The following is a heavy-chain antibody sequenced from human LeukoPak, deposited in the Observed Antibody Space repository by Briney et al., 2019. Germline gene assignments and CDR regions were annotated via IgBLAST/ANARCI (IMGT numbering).Heavy chain of an antibody. Sequence: ASVKVSCKATGYKFTKFYMHWVRQAPGQGLEWMGIINPREISASYAQKFQGRVTMTRDMSTNTVYMELSSLRSEDTAVYYCARDPLDSSGYFVPFDYWGQGTLVTVSS. CDR3: ARDPLDSSGYFVPFDY. J-gene: IGHJ4*02. CDR1: GYKFTKFY. CDR2: INPREISA. V-gene: IGHV1-46*01. D-gene: IGHD3-22*01.